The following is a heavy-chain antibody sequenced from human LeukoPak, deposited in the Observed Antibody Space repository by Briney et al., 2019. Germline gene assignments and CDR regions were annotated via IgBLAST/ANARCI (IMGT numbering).Heavy chain of an antibody. V-gene: IGHV4-59*01. D-gene: IGHD5-18*01. J-gene: IGHJ6*03. CDR3: ARTEESGYSYRYFGYYYYMDV. Sequence: TSETLSLTCTVSGGSISGSYWSWIRQPAGKGLEWIGYIYYSGSTHYNPSLKSRVTISVDTSKNQFSLKLSSVTAADTAVYYCARTEESGYSYRYFGYYYYMDVWGKGTTVTVSS. CDR2: IYYSGST. CDR1: GGSISGSY.